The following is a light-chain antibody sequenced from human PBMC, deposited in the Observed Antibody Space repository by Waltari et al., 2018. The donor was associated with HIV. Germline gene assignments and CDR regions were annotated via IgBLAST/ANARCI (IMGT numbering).Light chain of an antibody. CDR3: QVWDSFSDHWV. CDR1: NIGIKS. CDR2: DDS. V-gene: IGLV3-21*01. J-gene: IGLJ3*02. Sequence: SYVLTQPPSVSVAPGKTARITCGGDNIGIKSVPWYQQKPGQAPGPVVYDDSDRRSGIPERFSGSNSGDTATLTISRVGAGDEADYYCQVWDSFSDHWVFGGGTKLTVL.